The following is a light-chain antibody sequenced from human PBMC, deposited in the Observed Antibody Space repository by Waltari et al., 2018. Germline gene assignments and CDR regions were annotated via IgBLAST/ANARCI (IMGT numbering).Light chain of an antibody. CDR1: QSISSN. V-gene: IGKV3-15*01. CDR3: QQYNDWPRT. CDR2: GAS. Sequence: EIVMTQSPATLSVSPGERSTLSCRASQSISSNLAWYQQKPGQAPRLLIYGASTRATGIPVRFRGSGSGTDFTLTISSLQSEDFAVYHCQQYNDWPRTFGQGTKVEIK. J-gene: IGKJ1*01.